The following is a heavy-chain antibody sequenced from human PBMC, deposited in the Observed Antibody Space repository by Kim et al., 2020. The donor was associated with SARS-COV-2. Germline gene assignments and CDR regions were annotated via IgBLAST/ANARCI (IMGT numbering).Heavy chain of an antibody. V-gene: IGHV6-1*01. CDR3: AREYIAAADTINAFDI. D-gene: IGHD6-13*01. Sequence: VKSRITINPDTSKNQFSLQLNSVTPEDTAVYYCAREYIAAADTINAFDIWGQGTMVTVSS. J-gene: IGHJ3*02.